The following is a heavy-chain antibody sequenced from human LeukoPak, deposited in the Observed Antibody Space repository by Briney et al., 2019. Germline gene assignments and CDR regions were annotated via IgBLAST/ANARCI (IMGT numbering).Heavy chain of an antibody. CDR3: ATSVYGSTTYYFDY. J-gene: IGHJ4*02. CDR2: FDPEDGET. CDR1: GYTLTELS. Sequence: ASVTVSCKVSGYTLTELSMHWVRQAPGKGLEWMGGFDPEDGETIYAQKFQGRVTMTEDTSTDTAYMELSSLRSEDTAVYYCATSVYGSTTYYFDYWGQGTLVTVSS. D-gene: IGHD3-10*01. V-gene: IGHV1-24*01.